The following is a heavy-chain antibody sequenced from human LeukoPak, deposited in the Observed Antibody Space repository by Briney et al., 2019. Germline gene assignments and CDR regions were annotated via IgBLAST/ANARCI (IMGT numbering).Heavy chain of an antibody. J-gene: IGHJ4*02. CDR1: GFTFSSYA. V-gene: IGHV3-23*01. CDR2: ISGSGGST. CDR3: AKGWLPLYYFDY. D-gene: IGHD3-22*01. Sequence: GGSLRLSCAASGFTFSSYAMSWVRQAPGKGLEWVSAISGSGGSTYYADSVKGRFTISRDNSKNTLYLQMNSLGAEDTAVYYCAKGWLPLYYFDYWGQGTLVTVSS.